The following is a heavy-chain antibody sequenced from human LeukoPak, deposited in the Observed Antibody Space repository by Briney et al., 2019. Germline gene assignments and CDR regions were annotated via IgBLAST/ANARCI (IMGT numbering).Heavy chain of an antibody. V-gene: IGHV1-69*04. CDR2: IIPILGIA. CDR3: ANSPHDSYSSSWYAY. Sequence: SVKVSCKASGGTFSSYAISWVRQAPGQGLEWMGRIIPILGIANYAQKFQGRVTITADKSTSTAYMELSSLRSEDTAVYYCANSPHDSYSSSWYAYWGQGTLVTVSS. D-gene: IGHD6-13*01. CDR1: GGTFSSYA. J-gene: IGHJ4*02.